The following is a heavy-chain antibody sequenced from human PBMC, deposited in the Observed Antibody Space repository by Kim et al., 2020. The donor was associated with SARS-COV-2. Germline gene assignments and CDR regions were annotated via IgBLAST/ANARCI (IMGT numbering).Heavy chain of an antibody. J-gene: IGHJ5*02. CDR3: ARLSYSSSWYSRWFDP. V-gene: IGHV5-10-1*01. D-gene: IGHD6-13*01. CDR1: GYSFTSYW. Sequence: GESLKISCKGSGYSFTSYWIIWVRHMPGKGLEWMGRIDPSDSYTNYSPSFQGHVTISADKSISTAYLQWSSLKASDTAMYYCARLSYSSSWYSRWFDPWGQGPLVTVSS. CDR2: IDPSDSYT.